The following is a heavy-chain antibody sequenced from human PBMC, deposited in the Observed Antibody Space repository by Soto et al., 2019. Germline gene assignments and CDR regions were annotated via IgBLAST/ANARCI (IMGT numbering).Heavy chain of an antibody. V-gene: IGHV4-59*01. CDR3: ASLIGDPVLSFDS. CDR1: GGSISSYY. J-gene: IGHJ5*01. D-gene: IGHD3-10*01. CDR2: IFYSGST. Sequence: QVQLQESGPGLVTPSETLSLTCTVSGGSISSYYWSWIRQPPGKGLEWIGFIFYSGSTSYNPSLKRRVTIAIDTSEYQFSLKLNFVTAADTSVYYCASLIGDPVLSFDSWGQGTLVAVAS.